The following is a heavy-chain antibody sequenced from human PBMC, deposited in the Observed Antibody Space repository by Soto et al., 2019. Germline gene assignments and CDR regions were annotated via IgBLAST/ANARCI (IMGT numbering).Heavy chain of an antibody. CDR1: GGPMNNYY. D-gene: IGHD3-10*01. CDR3: ARQGFGELHGLVDV. J-gene: IGHJ6*02. CDR2: MGYNGFT. V-gene: IGHV4-59*08. Sequence: QVQLQESGPGLVKPSETLSLTCTISGGPMNNYYCSWFRQPRGQGLEWIGYMGYNGFTRYNPSLRSRVAISLDPAKNQFSRNLRSVTAADTALYYCARQGFGELHGLVDVWGQGITVTVSS.